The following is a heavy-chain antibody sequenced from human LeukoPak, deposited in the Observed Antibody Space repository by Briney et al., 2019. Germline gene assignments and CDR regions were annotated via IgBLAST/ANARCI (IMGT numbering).Heavy chain of an antibody. CDR2: ISYIGTT. Sequence: PSETLSLTCAVSGDSFSSHYWTWIRQPPGRGLEWIGYISYIGTTNYNPSLKSRVTISIDTSKNQLSLKLSSVTTADTAVYYCARDLVTVTKGFDIWGLGTMVSVSS. CDR3: ARDLVTVTKGFDI. J-gene: IGHJ3*02. V-gene: IGHV4-59*11. CDR1: GDSFSSHY. D-gene: IGHD4-17*01.